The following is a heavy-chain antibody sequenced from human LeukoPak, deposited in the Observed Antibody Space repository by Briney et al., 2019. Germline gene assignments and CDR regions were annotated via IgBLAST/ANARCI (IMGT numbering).Heavy chain of an antibody. D-gene: IGHD1-26*01. CDR1: GFTISSYS. CDR3: ARDPYSGGYGDYYYYYMDL. V-gene: IGHV3-21*01. CDR2: ISSSSSYI. Sequence: GGSLRLSCAASGFTISSYSMNWVRQAPGKGLDWVSSISSSSSYIYYADSVKGRFTISRDNAKNSLYLQMNSLRAEDTAVYYCARDPYSGGYGDYYYYYMDLWGQGTTVTISS. J-gene: IGHJ6*03.